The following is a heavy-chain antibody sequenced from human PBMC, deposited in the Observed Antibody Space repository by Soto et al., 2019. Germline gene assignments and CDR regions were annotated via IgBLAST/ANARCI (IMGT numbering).Heavy chain of an antibody. V-gene: IGHV3-23*01. J-gene: IGHJ5*02. CDR2: ISGSGGST. CDR1: GFTFSSYA. CDR3: AKNEGAMRGGFDP. Sequence: EVQLLESGGGLVQPGGSLRLSCAASGFTFSSYAMRWVRQAPGKGLEWVSAISGSGGSTYYADSVKGRFTISRDNSKNTLYLQMNSLRGEDTAVYYCAKNEGAMRGGFDPWGEGTLVTVSS. D-gene: IGHD2-2*01.